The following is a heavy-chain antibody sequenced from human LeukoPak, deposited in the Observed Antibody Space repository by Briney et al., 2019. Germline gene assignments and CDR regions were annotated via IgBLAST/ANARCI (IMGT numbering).Heavy chain of an antibody. Sequence: GSLRLSCAASGFTVSSNYMSWVRRAPGKGLGWLSVIYSGGSTYYADSVKGRFTISRGSSKNTLYLQMNSLRAEDTAVYYCARDRGTFTYYFDYWGQGTLVPVSS. CDR2: IYSGGST. CDR3: ARDRGTFTYYFDY. CDR1: GFTVSSNY. J-gene: IGHJ4*02. V-gene: IGHV3-53*01. D-gene: IGHD1-1*01.